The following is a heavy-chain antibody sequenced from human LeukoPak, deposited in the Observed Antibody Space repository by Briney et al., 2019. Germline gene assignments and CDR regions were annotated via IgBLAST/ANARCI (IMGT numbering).Heavy chain of an antibody. D-gene: IGHD3-22*01. CDR1: GFTFSSYA. CDR3: ARDEVTMKAFQH. Sequence: GGSLRLSCAASGFTFSSYAMHWVRQAPGKGLDWVALISYDGSNKYYADSVKGRFTISRDNSKNTLYLQMNSLRAEDTAVYYCARDEVTMKAFQHWGQGTLVTVSS. V-gene: IGHV3-30-3*01. J-gene: IGHJ1*01. CDR2: ISYDGSNK.